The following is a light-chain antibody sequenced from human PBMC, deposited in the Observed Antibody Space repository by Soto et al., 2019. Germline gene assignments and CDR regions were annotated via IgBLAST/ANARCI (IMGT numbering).Light chain of an antibody. CDR1: PSVTNF. CDR3: QQRNIWPPVT. J-gene: IGKJ5*01. V-gene: IGKV3-11*01. CDR2: GAF. Sequence: EIVLTQSPGSLSLSPGERATLSCRASPSVTNFLAWYQQKPGQAPRLLIYGAFNRATGIPARFSGSGSGTDFTLTIRSLEPEDSAIYYCQQRNIWPPVTFGQGTQLEIK.